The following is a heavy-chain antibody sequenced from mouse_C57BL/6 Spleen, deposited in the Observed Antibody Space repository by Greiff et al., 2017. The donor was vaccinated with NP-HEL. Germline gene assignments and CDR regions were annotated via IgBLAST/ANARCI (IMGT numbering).Heavy chain of an antibody. D-gene: IGHD1-1*01. CDR3: ARGYGSSYWYFDV. V-gene: IGHV1-82*01. CDR2: IYPGDGDT. CDR1: GYAFSSSW. Sequence: QVQLQQSGPELVKPGASVKISCKASGYAFSSSWMNWVKQRPGKGLEWIGRIYPGDGDTNYNGKFKGKATLTADKSSSTAYMQLSSLTSEDSAVYYCARGYGSSYWYFDVWGTGTTVTVSS. J-gene: IGHJ1*03.